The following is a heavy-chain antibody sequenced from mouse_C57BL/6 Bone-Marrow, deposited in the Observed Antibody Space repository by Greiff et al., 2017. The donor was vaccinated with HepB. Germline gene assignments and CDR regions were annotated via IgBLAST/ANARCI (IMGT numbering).Heavy chain of an antibody. Sequence: EVKLQESGPGLVKPSQSLSLTCSVTGYSITSGYYWNWIRQFPGNKLEWMGYISYDGSNNYNPSLKNRISITHDTSKNQFFLKLHAVTTEDTATYYCARDLRPWFAYWGQGTLVTVSA. J-gene: IGHJ3*01. V-gene: IGHV3-6*01. D-gene: IGHD2-12*01. CDR3: ARDLRPWFAY. CDR1: GYSITSGYY. CDR2: ISYDGSN.